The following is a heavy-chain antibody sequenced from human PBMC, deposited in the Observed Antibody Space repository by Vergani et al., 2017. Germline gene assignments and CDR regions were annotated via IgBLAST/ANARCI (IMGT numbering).Heavy chain of an antibody. J-gene: IGHJ4*02. Sequence: VQLVESGGGVVQPGRSLRLSCAASGFTFSSYGMHWVRQAPGKGLEWVAVIWYDGSNKYYADSVKGRFTISRDNSKNTLYLQMNSLRDEDTAVYYCAKGRSPMTGYFVYWGQGTLVTVSS. V-gene: IGHV3-33*06. CDR2: IWYDGSNK. D-gene: IGHD3-9*01. CDR3: AKGRSPMTGYFVY. CDR1: GFTFSSYG.